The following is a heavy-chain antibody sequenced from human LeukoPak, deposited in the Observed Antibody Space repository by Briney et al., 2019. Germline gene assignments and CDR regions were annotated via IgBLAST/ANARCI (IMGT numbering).Heavy chain of an antibody. V-gene: IGHV1-69*05. D-gene: IGHD3-3*01. J-gene: IGHJ6*03. CDR2: IIPIFGTA. CDR1: GGTFSSYA. Sequence: ASVKVSCKASGGTFSSYAISWVRQAPGQGLEWMGGIIPIFGTANYAQKFQGRVTITTDESTSTAYTELSSLRSEDTAVYYCARAGTRADFWSGYPHEYYMDVWGKGTTVTVSS. CDR3: ARAGTRADFWSGYPHEYYMDV.